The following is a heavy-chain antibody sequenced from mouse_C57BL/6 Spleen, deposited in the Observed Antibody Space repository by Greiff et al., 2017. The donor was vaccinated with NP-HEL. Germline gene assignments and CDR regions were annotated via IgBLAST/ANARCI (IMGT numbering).Heavy chain of an antibody. CDR1: GYTFTDYN. CDR2: INPNNGGT. Sequence: EVQLQQSGPELVKPGASVKIPCKASGYTFTDYNMDWVKQSHGKSLEWIGAINPNNGGTIYNQKFKGKATLTVDKSSSTAYMELRSLTSEDTAVYYCARRGYFDVWGTGTTVTVSS. V-gene: IGHV1-18*01. J-gene: IGHJ1*03. CDR3: ARRGYFDV.